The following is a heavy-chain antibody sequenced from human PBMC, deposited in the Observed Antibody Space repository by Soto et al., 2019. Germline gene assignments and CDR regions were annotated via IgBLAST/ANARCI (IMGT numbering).Heavy chain of an antibody. V-gene: IGHV4-59*01. Sequence: SETLSLTCTVSGGSISSYYWSWIRQPPGKGLEWIGYIYYSGSTNYNPSLKSRVTISVDTSKNQFSLKLSSVTAADTAVYYCARTYGDYGAWFDYYYYMDVWGKGTTVTVSS. CDR3: ARTYGDYGAWFDYYYYMDV. CDR2: IYYSGST. J-gene: IGHJ6*03. D-gene: IGHD4-17*01. CDR1: GGSISSYY.